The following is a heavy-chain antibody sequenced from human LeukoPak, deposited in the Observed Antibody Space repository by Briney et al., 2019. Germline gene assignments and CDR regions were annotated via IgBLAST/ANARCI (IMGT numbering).Heavy chain of an antibody. Sequence: ASVKVCCKASGYTFTSYCMHWVRQAPGQGLEWMGIINPSDGSTSYAQKFQGRVTMTRDTSTSTVYMELSSLRSEDTAVYYCASNGYCSGGSCYLLDYWGQGTLVTVSS. CDR1: GYTFTSYC. V-gene: IGHV1-46*01. J-gene: IGHJ4*02. CDR2: INPSDGST. D-gene: IGHD2-15*01. CDR3: ASNGYCSGGSCYLLDY.